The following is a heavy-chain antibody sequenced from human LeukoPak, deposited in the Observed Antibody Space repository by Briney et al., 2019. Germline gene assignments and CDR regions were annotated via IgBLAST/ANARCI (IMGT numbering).Heavy chain of an antibody. CDR2: ISAYNGNT. D-gene: IGHD3-16*01. V-gene: IGHV1-18*01. Sequence: ASVKVSCKASGYTFTNYGISWVRQAPGQTLEWMGWISAYNGNTNYAQKFQGRVTMTRDTSISTAYMELSRLTSDDTAVYYCATFPGVSSTLYEGKAFDIWGQGTMVTVSS. CDR1: GYTFTNYG. J-gene: IGHJ3*02. CDR3: ATFPGVSSTLYEGKAFDI.